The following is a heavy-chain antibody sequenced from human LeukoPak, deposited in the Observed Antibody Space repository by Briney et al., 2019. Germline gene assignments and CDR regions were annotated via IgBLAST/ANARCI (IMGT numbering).Heavy chain of an antibody. CDR3: ARGYSGSYGRFDY. D-gene: IGHD1-26*01. CDR2: IYYSGST. CDR1: GGSISSYY. V-gene: IGHV4-59*01. J-gene: IGHJ4*02. Sequence: SETLSLTCTVSGGSISSYYWSWIRQPPGKGLEWIGYIYYSGSTSYNPSLKSRVAISVDTSKNQFSLKLSSVTAADTAVYYCARGYSGSYGRFDYWGQGTLVTVSS.